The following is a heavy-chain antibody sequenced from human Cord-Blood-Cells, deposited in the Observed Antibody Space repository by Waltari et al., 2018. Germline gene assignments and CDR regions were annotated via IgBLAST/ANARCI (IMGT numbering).Heavy chain of an antibody. D-gene: IGHD6-6*01. Sequence: QLQLQESGPGLVKPSETLSLTCTVSGGSISSSSYYWGWIRQPPGKGLEWIGSIYYSGITYYNPSLKSRVTISVDTSKNQFSLKLSSVTAADTAVYYCARKLNSSSSLYYFDYWGQGTLVTVSS. CDR1: GGSISSSSYY. CDR3: ARKLNSSSSLYYFDY. V-gene: IGHV4-39*01. J-gene: IGHJ4*02. CDR2: IYYSGIT.